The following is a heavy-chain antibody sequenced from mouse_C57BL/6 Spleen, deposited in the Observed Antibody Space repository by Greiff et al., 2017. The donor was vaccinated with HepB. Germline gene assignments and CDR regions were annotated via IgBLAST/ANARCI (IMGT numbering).Heavy chain of an antibody. D-gene: IGHD2-10*01. CDR2: INPSSGYT. CDR3: ASYYRNCGDLAN. V-gene: IGHV1-7*01. Sequence: VQLQQSGAELAKPGASVKLSCKASGYTLTSYWMHWVKQRPGQGLEWIGYINPSSGYTKYNQKFKDKATLTADKSSSTSYMQLRSLTYEDSAVYYCASYYRNCGDLANWGQGTLVTVSA. J-gene: IGHJ3*01. CDR1: GYTLTSYW.